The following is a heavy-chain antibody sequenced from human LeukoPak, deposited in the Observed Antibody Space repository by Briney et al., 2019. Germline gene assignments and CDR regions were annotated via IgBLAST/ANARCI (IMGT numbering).Heavy chain of an antibody. J-gene: IGHJ4*02. CDR1: GGSISSYY. CDR3: ARGGGYYDSSGSPFDY. CDR2: IYYSGST. Sequence: SETLSLTCTVSGGSISSYYWSWIRQPPGKGLEWIGYIYYSGSTNYNPSLKSRVTISVDTSKNQFSLKLSSVTAADTAVYYCARGGGYYDSSGSPFDYWGQGTLVTVSS. D-gene: IGHD3-22*01. V-gene: IGHV4-59*01.